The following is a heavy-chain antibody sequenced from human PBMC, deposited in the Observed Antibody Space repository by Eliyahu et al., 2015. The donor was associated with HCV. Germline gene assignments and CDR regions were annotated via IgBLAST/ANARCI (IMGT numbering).Heavy chain of an antibody. D-gene: IGHD3-22*01. V-gene: IGHV3-33*01. J-gene: IGHJ4*02. Sequence: QVQLVESGGGVVQPGRSLRLXWXAXXFTFSSYGXHWVRQAPGKGLEWVAVIWYDGSNXYYADXVKGRFTISRDNSKNTLYLQMNSLRAEDTAVYYCASSYDSSGYYHFDYWGQGTLVTVSS. CDR1: XFTFSSYG. CDR2: IWYDGSNX. CDR3: ASSYDSSGYYHFDY.